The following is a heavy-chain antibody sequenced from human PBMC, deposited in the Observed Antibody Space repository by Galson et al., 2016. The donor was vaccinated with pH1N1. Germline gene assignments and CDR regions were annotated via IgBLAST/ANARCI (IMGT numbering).Heavy chain of an antibody. J-gene: IGHJ5*02. CDR1: GFTFSIFG. V-gene: IGHV3-23*01. Sequence: GFTFSIFGMSWVRQTPGKGLEWVSAISGGGDSTYHADSVKGRFTISRDNSKNTLFLQMSSLRAEDTAIYYCAKHDGSGYYYSRRLSWGQGTLVTVSS. CDR3: AKHDGSGYYYSRRLS. CDR2: ISGGGDST. D-gene: IGHD3-22*01.